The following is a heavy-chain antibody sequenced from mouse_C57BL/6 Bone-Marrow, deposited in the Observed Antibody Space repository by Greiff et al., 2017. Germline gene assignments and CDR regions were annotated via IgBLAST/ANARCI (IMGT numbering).Heavy chain of an antibody. V-gene: IGHV1-64*01. CDR2: IHPNSGST. CDR1: GYTFTSYW. J-gene: IGHJ2*01. D-gene: IGHD1-1*01. Sequence: QVQLKQPGAELVKPGASVKLSCKASGYTFTSYWMHWVKQTPGQGLEWIGMIHPNSGSTNYNEKFKSQATLTVDKSSSTAYMQLSSLTSEDSAVYYCARWGRWVVGYWGQGTTLTVSS. CDR3: ARWGRWVVGY.